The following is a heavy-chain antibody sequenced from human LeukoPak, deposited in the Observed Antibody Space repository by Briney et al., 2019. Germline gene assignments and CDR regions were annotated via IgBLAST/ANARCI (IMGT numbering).Heavy chain of an antibody. D-gene: IGHD3-22*01. CDR2: INHSGST. CDR1: GGSFSGYY. V-gene: IGHV4-34*01. J-gene: IGHJ4*02. Sequence: SETLSLTCAVYGGSFSGYYWSWIRQPPGKGLEWIGEINHSGSTNYNPSLKSRVTISVDTSKNQFSLKLSSVTAADTAVYYCARGGYYDSSGYDYWGQGTLVTVSS. CDR3: ARGGYYDSSGYDY.